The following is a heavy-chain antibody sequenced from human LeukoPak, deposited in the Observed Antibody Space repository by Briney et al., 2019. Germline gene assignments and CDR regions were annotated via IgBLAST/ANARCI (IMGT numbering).Heavy chain of an antibody. V-gene: IGHV3-23*01. CDR3: AKVGSSSQASPLY. CDR2: ISSSGSST. J-gene: IGHJ4*02. D-gene: IGHD6-13*01. CDR1: GFTFSSYA. Sequence: GGSLRLSCAASGFTFSSYAMSWVRQAPGKGLEWVSAISSSGSSTYYADSVKGRFTISRDNSKNTLYLQMNSLRAEDTAVYYCAKVGSSSQASPLYWGQGTLVTVSS.